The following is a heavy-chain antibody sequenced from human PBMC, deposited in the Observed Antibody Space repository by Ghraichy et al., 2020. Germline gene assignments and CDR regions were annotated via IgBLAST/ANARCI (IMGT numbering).Heavy chain of an antibody. CDR3: ARDLRGYVHPYNYFDP. CDR2: LYTTGST. J-gene: IGHJ5*02. CDR1: GGSVSSGTYY. V-gene: IGHV4-61*01. Sequence: SETLYLTCSVSGGSVSSGTYYWTWIRQPPGKALEWIGYLYTTGSTDYNPSLKSRLTVSLDTSKNQFSLKLRSVTAADTAVYFCARDLRGYVHPYNYFDPWGQGTLVTVSS. D-gene: IGHD6-25*01.